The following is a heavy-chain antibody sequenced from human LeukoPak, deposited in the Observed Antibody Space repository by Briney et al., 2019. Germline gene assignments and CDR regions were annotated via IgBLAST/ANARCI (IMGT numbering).Heavy chain of an antibody. CDR3: ARYCSGGRCYSGLDP. D-gene: IGHD2-15*01. CDR2: ITDST. V-gene: IGHV3-23*01. CDR1: GFTFSSYA. Sequence: GGSLRLSCAASGFTFSSYAMTWVRQAPGKGLEWVSAITDSTYFADSVKGRFTISRDSSKNRMYLQMNSLRVEDTAVYYCARYCSGGRCYSGLDPWGQGALVTISS. J-gene: IGHJ5*02.